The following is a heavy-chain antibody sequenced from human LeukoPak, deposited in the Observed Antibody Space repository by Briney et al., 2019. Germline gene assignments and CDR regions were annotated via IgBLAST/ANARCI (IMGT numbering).Heavy chain of an antibody. CDR2: FDPEDGET. J-gene: IGHJ4*02. Sequence: GAPVKVSCKVSGYTLTELSMHWVRQAPGKGLEWMGGFDPEDGETIYAQKFQGRVTMTEDTSTDTAYMELSSLRSEDTAVYYCATSEDYVWGNLDYWGQGTLVTVSS. D-gene: IGHD3-16*01. V-gene: IGHV1-24*01. CDR3: ATSEDYVWGNLDY. CDR1: GYTLTELS.